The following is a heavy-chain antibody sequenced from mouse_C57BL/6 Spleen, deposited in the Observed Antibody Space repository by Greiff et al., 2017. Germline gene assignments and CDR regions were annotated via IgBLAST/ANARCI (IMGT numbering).Heavy chain of an antibody. CDR2: ISGGGGNT. D-gene: IGHD1-1*01. CDR1: GFTFSSYT. V-gene: IGHV5-9*04. J-gene: IGHJ2*01. Sequence: EVKLMESGGGLVKPGGSLKLSCAASGFTFSSYTMSWVRQTPEKRLEWVATISGGGGNTYYPDSVKGRFTISRDNAKNTLYLQMSSLRSEDTAVYYCARQGYGSTYYFDYWGQGTTLTVSA. CDR3: ARQGYGSTYYFDY.